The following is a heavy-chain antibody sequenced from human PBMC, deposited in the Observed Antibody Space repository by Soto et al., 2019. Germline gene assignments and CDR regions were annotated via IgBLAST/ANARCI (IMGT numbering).Heavy chain of an antibody. J-gene: IGHJ4*02. V-gene: IGHV1-8*01. Sequence: QVQLVQSGAEVKKPGASVKVSCKASGYTFTSYDINWVRQATGQGLGWMGWMNPHSGDTGYAQKFQGRVTMTRNTSISTAYMEVSSLRSEDTAVYYCATHSSGWLEGFDYWGLGTLVTVSS. CDR2: MNPHSGDT. D-gene: IGHD6-13*01. CDR1: GYTFTSYD. CDR3: ATHSSGWLEGFDY.